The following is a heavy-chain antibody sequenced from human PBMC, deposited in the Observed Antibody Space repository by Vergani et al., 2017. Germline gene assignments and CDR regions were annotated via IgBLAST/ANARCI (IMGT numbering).Heavy chain of an antibody. Sequence: EVHLLESGGGQVEAGGSLRLSCVASGFTFSNSAMSWVRQTSGKGLEWVSAISGHGDRTYYADSVKGRFTISRDNSKNTLYLQMNSLRTEDTAVYYCAKQASSGWYGHFQHWGQGTLVTVSS. D-gene: IGHD6-19*01. J-gene: IGHJ1*01. CDR1: GFTFSNSA. CDR2: ISGHGDRT. CDR3: AKQASSGWYGHFQH. V-gene: IGHV3-23*01.